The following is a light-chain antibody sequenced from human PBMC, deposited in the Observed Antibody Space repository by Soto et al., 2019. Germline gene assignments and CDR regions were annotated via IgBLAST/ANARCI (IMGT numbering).Light chain of an antibody. CDR2: EVS. V-gene: IGLV2-18*01. J-gene: IGLJ2*01. CDR1: SSDVGSYNR. Sequence: QSGLTQPPSVSGSPGQSVTISCTGTSSDVGSYNRVSWYQQPPGTAPKLMIYEVSNRPSGVPDRFSGSKSGNTASLTISGLQAEDEADYYCSLYTSSSTLVFGGGTKLTVL. CDR3: SLYTSSSTLV.